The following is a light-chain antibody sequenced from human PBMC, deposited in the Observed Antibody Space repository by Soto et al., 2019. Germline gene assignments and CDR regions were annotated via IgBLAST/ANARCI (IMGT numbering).Light chain of an antibody. CDR1: SSNIGTNT. CDR2: NSN. Sequence: QSVLTQPTSTSGAPGQRVTISCSGSSSNIGTNTVNWYNQLPGTAPKLLIYNSNERPSGVPDRFSGSQSGTSASLAISGLQSEDEADYYCAAWDDSLDVVVFGGGTKLTVL. CDR3: AAWDDSLDVVV. V-gene: IGLV1-44*01. J-gene: IGLJ3*02.